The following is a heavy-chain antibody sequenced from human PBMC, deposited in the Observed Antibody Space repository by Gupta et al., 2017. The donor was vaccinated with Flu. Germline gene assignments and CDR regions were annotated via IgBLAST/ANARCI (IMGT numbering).Heavy chain of an antibody. V-gene: IGHV4-59*08. J-gene: IGHJ6*02. CDR1: GGSISSYY. CDR2: IYYSGST. Sequence: QVQLQESGPGLVKPSETLSLTCTVSGGSISSYYWSWIRQPPGKGLEWIGYIYYSGSTNYNPSLKSRVTISVDTSKNQFSLKLSSVTAADTAVYYCARHVKKQPKKGYYYYGMDVWGQGTTVTVSS. CDR3: ARHVKKQPKKGYYYYGMDV.